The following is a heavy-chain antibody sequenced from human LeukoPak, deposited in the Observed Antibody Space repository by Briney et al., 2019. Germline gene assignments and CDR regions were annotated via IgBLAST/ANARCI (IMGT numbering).Heavy chain of an antibody. D-gene: IGHD4-11*01. J-gene: IGHJ6*02. CDR3: ARVHYSNYVVGYYYGMDV. CDR1: GYTFTGHY. CDR2: INPNSGGT. Sequence: ASVKVSCKASGYTFTGHYMHWVRQAPGQGLEWMGRINPNSGGTNYAQKFQGRVTMTRDTSISTAYMELSRLRSDDTAVYYCARVHYSNYVVGYYYGMDVWGQGTTVTVSS. V-gene: IGHV1-2*06.